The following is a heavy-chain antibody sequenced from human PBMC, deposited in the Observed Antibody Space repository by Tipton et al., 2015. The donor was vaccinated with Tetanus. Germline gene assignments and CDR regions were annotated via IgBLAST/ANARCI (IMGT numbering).Heavy chain of an antibody. J-gene: IGHJ4*02. Sequence: SLRLSCAASGFTFSSYAMSWVRQAPGKGLEWVSAISGSGGSTYYADSVKGRFTISRDNSKNTLYLQMNSLRAEDTAVYYCAKDLGGGIAVAGTGYFDYWGQGTLVTVSS. D-gene: IGHD6-19*01. CDR2: ISGSGGST. V-gene: IGHV3-23*01. CDR1: GFTFSSYA. CDR3: AKDLGGGIAVAGTGYFDY.